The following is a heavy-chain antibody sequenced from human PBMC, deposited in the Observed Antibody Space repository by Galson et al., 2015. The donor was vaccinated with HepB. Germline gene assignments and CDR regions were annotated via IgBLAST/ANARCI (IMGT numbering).Heavy chain of an antibody. J-gene: IGHJ4*02. CDR2: INHDGSNT. D-gene: IGHD1-26*01. V-gene: IGHV3-30*02. CDR1: GFTFSSYG. CDR3: AKEYRVRYVAVCGTFED. Sequence: SLRLSCAASGFTFSSYGMHWVRQAPGQGLEWVAWINHDGSNTGYADYVKGRFTISRNNSMSTVYLQLNSLRAEDTAVYYCAKEYRVRYVAVCGTFEDWGQGTLVTVSS.